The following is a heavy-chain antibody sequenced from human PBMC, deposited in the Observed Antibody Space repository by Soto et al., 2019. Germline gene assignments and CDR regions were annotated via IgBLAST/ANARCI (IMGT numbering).Heavy chain of an antibody. D-gene: IGHD1-26*01. CDR2: ITPYNGNA. CDR1: GYTFSNFG. Sequence: QVQLVQSGAEVENPGASVKVSCKASGYTFSNFGINWVRQAPGQGLEWMGWITPYNGNANYAQKYQDRLTVTTDTSTKTAYLELRSLRSDDTAVYFCARARMYSGAYHDYWGQGTLVTVSS. V-gene: IGHV1-18*04. CDR3: ARARMYSGAYHDY. J-gene: IGHJ4*02.